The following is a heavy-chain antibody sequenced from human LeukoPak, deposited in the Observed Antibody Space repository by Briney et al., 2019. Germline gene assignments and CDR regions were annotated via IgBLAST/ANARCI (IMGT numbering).Heavy chain of an antibody. CDR3: ARGPSIVVVPPSTSVDWFDP. D-gene: IGHD2-2*01. V-gene: IGHV4-4*07. J-gene: IGHJ5*02. CDR2: IYTSGST. Sequence: SETLSLTCTVSGGSISSYYWSWIRQPVGKGLEWIGRIYTSGSTNYNPSLKSRVTMSVDTSKNQFSLKLSSVTAADTAVYYCARGPSIVVVPPSTSVDWFDPWGQGTLVTVSS. CDR1: GGSISSYY.